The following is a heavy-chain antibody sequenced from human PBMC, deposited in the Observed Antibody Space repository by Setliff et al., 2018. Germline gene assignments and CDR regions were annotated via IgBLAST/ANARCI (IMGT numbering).Heavy chain of an antibody. Sequence: KPSETLSLTCTVSGDSLSNAPYYWNWIRHLPGKGLDWIGYIFYSGTTHYNPSLESRVSFSIDTSRNQFSLTLKSATAADTAVYYCARAPLQPAERTFDRWGPGTLVTVSS. CDR3: ARAPLQPAERTFDR. J-gene: IGHJ4*02. CDR2: IFYSGTT. V-gene: IGHV4-30-4*01. CDR1: GDSLSNAPYY.